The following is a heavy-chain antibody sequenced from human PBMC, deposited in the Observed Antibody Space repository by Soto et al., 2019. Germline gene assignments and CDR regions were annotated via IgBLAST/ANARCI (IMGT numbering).Heavy chain of an antibody. Sequence: EVQLVQSGAEVKKSGQSLKISCRASGYTFTTSWIAWVRQMPGRGLEWMGFIYPGDSDTRYNPSFQGQVTISADKSINTAYLQWSSLKASDSATYYCVRQGEYCRGDNCYTDFWGQVTLVSVSS. CDR1: GYTFTTSW. D-gene: IGHD2-15*01. J-gene: IGHJ4*02. CDR3: VRQGEYCRGDNCYTDF. V-gene: IGHV5-51*01. CDR2: IYPGDSDT.